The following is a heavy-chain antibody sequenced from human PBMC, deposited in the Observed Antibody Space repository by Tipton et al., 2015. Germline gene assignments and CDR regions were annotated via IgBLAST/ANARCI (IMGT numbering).Heavy chain of an antibody. CDR2: IHPSDSET. J-gene: IGHJ4*02. D-gene: IGHD3-9*01. Sequence: QLVQSGGEVKKPGESLKISCKVSGYTFSNHWIGWVRQMPGKGLEWVGIIHPSDSETKYSPSFEGPVTISADKSTSTAYLQWSSLKASDTAVYYCARRLPYFEWSKVYYFDYWGQGSPVTVSP. V-gene: IGHV5-51*01. CDR3: ARRLPYFEWSKVYYFDY. CDR1: GYTFSNHW.